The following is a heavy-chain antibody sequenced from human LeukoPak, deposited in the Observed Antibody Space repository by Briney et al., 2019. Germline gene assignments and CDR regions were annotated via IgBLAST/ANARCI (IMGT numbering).Heavy chain of an antibody. J-gene: IGHJ3*01. CDR1: GFTFTDYW. CDR2: ISTDGGRT. D-gene: IGHD2-15*01. Sequence: GSLILSCAASGFTFTDYWMHWVRQRPGEGLVWVSHISTDGGRTNYADSVKGRFTTSRDNTKNTVYLQMSSLRAEDTAVYYCSPGFAFDVWGQGTMVTVSS. V-gene: IGHV3-74*01. CDR3: SPGFAFDV.